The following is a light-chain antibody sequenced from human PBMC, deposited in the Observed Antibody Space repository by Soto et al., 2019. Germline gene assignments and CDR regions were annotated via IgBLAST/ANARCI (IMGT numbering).Light chain of an antibody. J-gene: IGKJ4*01. CDR1: QTISSY. Sequence: DIQMTQSPSTLSASVGDRVTITCRASQTISSYLQWYQQKPGKAPKLLIYDASSLQSGVPSRFSGTGSGTDLTLTISSLQSEDFATYYCQQSYSSPLTFGGGTKVEIK. CDR2: DAS. CDR3: QQSYSSPLT. V-gene: IGKV1-39*01.